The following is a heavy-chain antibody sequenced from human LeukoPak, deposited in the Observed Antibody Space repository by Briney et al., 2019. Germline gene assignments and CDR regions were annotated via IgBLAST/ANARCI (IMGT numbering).Heavy chain of an antibody. Sequence: PGRSLRLSCAASGFTFSSYGMHWVRQAPGKGLEWVAVISYDGSNKYYTDSVKGRFTISRDNSKNTVYLHMNSLRVEDTAVYYCARWRSASSSSWYVLDYWGQGTLVTVSS. CDR1: GFTFSSYG. CDR2: ISYDGSNK. CDR3: ARWRSASSSSWYVLDY. V-gene: IGHV3-30*03. J-gene: IGHJ4*02. D-gene: IGHD6-13*01.